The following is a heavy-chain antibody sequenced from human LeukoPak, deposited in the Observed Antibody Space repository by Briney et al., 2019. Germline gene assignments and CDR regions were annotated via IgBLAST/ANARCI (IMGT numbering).Heavy chain of an antibody. CDR1: GGSISSSSYY. CDR2: IYYSGST. D-gene: IGHD3-10*01. Sequence: PSETLSLTCTVSGGSISSSSYYWGWIRQPPGTGLEWIGSIYYSGSTYYNPSLKSRVTISVDTSKNQFSLKLSSVTAADTAVYYCAKSVRGVSSWFDPWGQGTLVTVSS. J-gene: IGHJ5*02. CDR3: AKSVRGVSSWFDP. V-gene: IGHV4-39*07.